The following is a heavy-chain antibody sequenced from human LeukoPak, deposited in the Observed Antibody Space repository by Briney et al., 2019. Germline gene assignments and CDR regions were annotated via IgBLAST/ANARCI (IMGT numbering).Heavy chain of an antibody. J-gene: IGHJ4*02. CDR1: GGSFSGYY. D-gene: IGHD3-3*01. V-gene: IGHV4-34*01. Sequence: SETLSLTCAVYGGSFSGYYWSWIRQPPGKGLEWIGEINHSGSTNYNPSLKSRVTISVDTSKNQFSLKLSSVTAADTAVYYCARGYYDFWSGYNPPDYWGQGTLVTVSS. CDR2: INHSGST. CDR3: ARGYYDFWSGYNPPDY.